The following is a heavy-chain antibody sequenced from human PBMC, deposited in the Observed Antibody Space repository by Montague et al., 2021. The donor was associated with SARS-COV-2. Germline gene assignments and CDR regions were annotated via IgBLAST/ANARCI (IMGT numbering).Heavy chain of an antibody. CDR2: ISHSGGT. Sequence: SETLSLTCAVSGGSISSGTWWTWVRQPPGKGLEWIGEISHSGGTNYNPSLKSRVTISVDKSKNQFTLNLNSVTAADTAVYYCARVAESTYYDFWSGYLRFYYFDYWGQGTLVTVSS. D-gene: IGHD3-3*01. CDR1: GGSISSGTW. J-gene: IGHJ4*02. CDR3: ARVAESTYYDFWSGYLRFYYFDY. V-gene: IGHV4-4*02.